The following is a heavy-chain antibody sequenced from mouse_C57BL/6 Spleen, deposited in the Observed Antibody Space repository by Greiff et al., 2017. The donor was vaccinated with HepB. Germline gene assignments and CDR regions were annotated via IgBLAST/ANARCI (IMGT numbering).Heavy chain of an antibody. J-gene: IGHJ3*01. V-gene: IGHV14-2*01. CDR3: ARWRLSDDYGGEFAY. Sequence: EVQLQQSGAELVKPGASVKLSCTASGFNIKDYYMHWVKQRTEQGLEWIGRIDTEDGETKYAPKFQGKATITADTSSHTAYQQVRSLTSEVTAVYYCARWRLSDDYGGEFAYWGQGTLVTVSA. CDR1: GFNIKDYY. CDR2: IDTEDGET. D-gene: IGHD2-4*01.